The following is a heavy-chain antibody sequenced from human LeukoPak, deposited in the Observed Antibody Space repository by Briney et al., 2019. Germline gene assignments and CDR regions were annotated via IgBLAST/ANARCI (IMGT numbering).Heavy chain of an antibody. CDR3: ASLQGDTMVRGVIDWFDP. V-gene: IGHV4-34*01. J-gene: IGHJ5*02. Sequence: SETLSLTCAIYGGSFSDYYWTWIRQPPGKGLEWIGEINHSGSTNYNPSLKSRVTISVDTSKNQFSLRLRSVTAADTAVYYCASLQGDTMVRGVIDWFDPWGQGTLVTVSS. D-gene: IGHD3-10*01. CDR2: INHSGST. CDR1: GGSFSDYY.